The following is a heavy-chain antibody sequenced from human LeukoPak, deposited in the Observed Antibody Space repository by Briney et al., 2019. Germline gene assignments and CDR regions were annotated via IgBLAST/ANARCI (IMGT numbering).Heavy chain of an antibody. CDR3: AKVGSTWDRIDY. V-gene: IGHV3-23*01. J-gene: IGHJ4*02. D-gene: IGHD6-13*01. CDR2: ITGSGGST. CDR1: GFSFSSYA. Sequence: PGGSLRLSCAASGFSFSSYAMSWVRQAPGKGLEWVAAITGSGGSTYYADSVKGRFTISRDNSKNTLYLQMNSLRAEDTAVYYCAKVGSTWDRIDYWGQGTLVTVSS.